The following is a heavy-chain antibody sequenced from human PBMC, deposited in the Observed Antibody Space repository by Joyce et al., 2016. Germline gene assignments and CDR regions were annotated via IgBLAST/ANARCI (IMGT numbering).Heavy chain of an antibody. CDR3: ARDSSGYYIFDY. D-gene: IGHD3-22*01. J-gene: IGHJ4*02. V-gene: IGHV4-59*01. Sequence: QVQLQESGPGLVKPSETLSLTCRVSGGSINNYYWTWIRQSPGKGLEWLGYVYYSGSNKYNPALKGRVTISVDRSQNQFSLKLTSVTAADTAIYYCARDSSGYYIFDYWGQGTQVTVSS. CDR1: GGSINNYY. CDR2: VYYSGSN.